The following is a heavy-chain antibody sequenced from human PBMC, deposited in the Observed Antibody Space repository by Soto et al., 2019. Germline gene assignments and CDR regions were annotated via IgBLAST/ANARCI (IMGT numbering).Heavy chain of an antibody. CDR1: GLTLGGYG. Sequence: GGPMRLSCPAFGLTLGGYGVNRVRKTQGKGLEWVSAICNSGSSKYYADSVKGRFTISRDNSKNTLYLQMNSLRAEDTAVYYFVRERYRGSHYGLIDYWGQGTLVTVSS. CDR3: VRERYRGSHYGLIDY. CDR2: ICNSGSSK. V-gene: IGHV3-48*01. D-gene: IGHD1-26*01. J-gene: IGHJ4*02.